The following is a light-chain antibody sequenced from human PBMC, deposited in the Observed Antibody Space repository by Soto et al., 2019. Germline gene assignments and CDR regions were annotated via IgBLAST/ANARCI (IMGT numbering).Light chain of an antibody. V-gene: IGLV1-40*01. CDR3: QSYDSSLRGLV. Sequence: QPVLTQPPSVSGAPGQRVTISCTGSSSNIGAGYDVHWYQQLPGTAPKLLMYGNNIRPSGVPDRFSDSKSGTSASLAITGLQAEDEAAYSCQSYDSSLRGLVFGGGTKLTVL. CDR2: GNN. CDR1: SSNIGAGYD. J-gene: IGLJ2*01.